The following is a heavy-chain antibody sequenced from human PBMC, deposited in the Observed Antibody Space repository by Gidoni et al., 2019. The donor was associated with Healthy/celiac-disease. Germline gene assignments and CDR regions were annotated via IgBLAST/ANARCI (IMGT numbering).Heavy chain of an antibody. CDR1: GGTFSSYA. J-gene: IGHJ4*02. Sequence: QVQLVQSEAEVKTPGSSGKVACKASGGTFSSYAIRWVRQAPGQGLAWMGGIIPIFGPANYAQKFQGRVTIPADESTSTAYMELSSLRSEDTAVYYCARSMGRGSHWGQGTLVTVPS. CDR2: IIPIFGPA. V-gene: IGHV1-69*01. CDR3: ARSMGRGSH. D-gene: IGHD3-10*01.